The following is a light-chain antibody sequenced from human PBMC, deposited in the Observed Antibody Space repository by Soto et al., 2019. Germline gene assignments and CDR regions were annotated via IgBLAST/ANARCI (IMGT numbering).Light chain of an antibody. CDR1: QSVSSN. CDR2: GAS. J-gene: IGKJ1*01. CDR3: QQYNNWPPWT. Sequence: EIIMTQSPGTLSVSPGERATLSCRASQSVSSNLAWYQQKPGQAPRLLIYGASTRATGIPARFSGTGSGTEFTLTISSLQSEDFAVYYCQQYNNWPPWTFGRGTKVEIK. V-gene: IGKV3-15*01.